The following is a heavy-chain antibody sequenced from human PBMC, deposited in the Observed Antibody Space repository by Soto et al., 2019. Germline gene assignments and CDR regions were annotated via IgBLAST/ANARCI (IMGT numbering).Heavy chain of an antibody. CDR2: ISDGGGST. CDR1: GFTFSSYA. V-gene: IGHV3-23*01. D-gene: IGHD4-17*01. CDR3: AKAHPPTPVTMFFDC. J-gene: IGHJ4*02. Sequence: GGSLRLSCAASGFTFSSYAMSWVRQAPGKGLEWISSISDGGGSTYYADSVKGRFTISRDNSKNTLYLQMNSLRAEDAAIYHCAKAHPPTPVTMFFDCGGQGARVTVSS.